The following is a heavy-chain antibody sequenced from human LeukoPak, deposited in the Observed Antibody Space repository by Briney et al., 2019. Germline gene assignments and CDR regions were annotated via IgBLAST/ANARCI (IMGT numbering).Heavy chain of an antibody. Sequence: PGGSLRLSCAASGFSLSSHWMHWVRQGPGKGLVWVSRINGDASSITYVDSVKGRFTISRDNSKNTLYLQMNSLRAEDTAVYYCAREGYYYDSSGYGPLDYWGQGTLVTVSS. CDR3: AREGYYYDSSGYGPLDY. CDR2: INGDASSI. J-gene: IGHJ4*02. V-gene: IGHV3-74*03. CDR1: GFSLSSHW. D-gene: IGHD3-22*01.